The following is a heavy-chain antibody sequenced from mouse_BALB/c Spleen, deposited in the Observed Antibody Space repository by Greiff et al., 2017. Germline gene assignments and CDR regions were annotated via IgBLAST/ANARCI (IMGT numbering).Heavy chain of an antibody. Sequence: VQLQQSGPELVKPGASVKISCKASGYAFSSSWMNWVKQRPGQGLEWIGRIYPGDGDTNYNGKFKGKATLTADKSSSTAYMQLSSLTSVDSAVYFCARGPYGDYAMDYWGQGTSVTVSS. CDR3: ARGPYGDYAMDY. D-gene: IGHD1-1*02. CDR1: GYAFSSSW. CDR2: IYPGDGDT. J-gene: IGHJ4*01. V-gene: IGHV1-82*01.